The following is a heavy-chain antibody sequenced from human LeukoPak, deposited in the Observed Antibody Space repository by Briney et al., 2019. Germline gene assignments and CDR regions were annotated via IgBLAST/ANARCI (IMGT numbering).Heavy chain of an antibody. CDR1: GFTFSTYG. Sequence: PGRSLRLSCAASGFTFSTYGMHWVRQAPGKGLEWVSDIWYNGNSKYYADSVKGRFTISRDNSKKTVYLQMNSLRVEDTAVYYCAREEGADGTSGINSWGQGTLVIVSS. D-gene: IGHD4-23*01. CDR2: IWYNGNSK. CDR3: AREEGADGTSGINS. J-gene: IGHJ4*02. V-gene: IGHV3-33*01.